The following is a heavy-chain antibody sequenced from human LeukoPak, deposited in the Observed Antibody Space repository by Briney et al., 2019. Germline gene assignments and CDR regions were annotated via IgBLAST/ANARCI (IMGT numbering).Heavy chain of an antibody. CDR2: INPSGGST. Sequence: ASVKVSCKASGYTFTSYYMHWVRQAPGQGLEWMGIINPSGGSTSYAQKFQGRVTMTRDTSTSTVYTELSSLRSEDTAVYYCAAYYCGGDCYFLDAFDIWGQGTMVTVSS. J-gene: IGHJ3*02. CDR3: AAYYCGGDCYFLDAFDI. D-gene: IGHD2-21*01. V-gene: IGHV1-46*01. CDR1: GYTFTSYY.